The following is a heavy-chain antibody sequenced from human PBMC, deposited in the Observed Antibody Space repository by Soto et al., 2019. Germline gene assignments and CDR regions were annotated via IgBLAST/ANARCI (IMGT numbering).Heavy chain of an antibody. Sequence: EVQLVESGGGLVQPGGSLKVSCAASGFTFSDSAMHWVRQASGKGLEWVGRIRNKGNNYATAYTASVKGRFTISRDDSKSPVYLQMNRLKIDQPAVYYCTARRDWTAVDPLEYWGLGTLVTVYS. CDR2: IRNKGNNYAT. V-gene: IGHV3-73*02. CDR3: TARRDWTAVDPLEY. D-gene: IGHD5-18*01. J-gene: IGHJ4*02. CDR1: GFTFSDSA.